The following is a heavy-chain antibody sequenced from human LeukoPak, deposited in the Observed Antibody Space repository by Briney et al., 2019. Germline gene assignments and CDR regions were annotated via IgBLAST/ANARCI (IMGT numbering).Heavy chain of an antibody. Sequence: PGGSLRLSCAASGFTFSSYAMSWVRQAPGKGLEWVSGVSGSGGNTHSGGSVMGRFTISRDNSKNTLYLQMNSLRADDTAVYYCAKETASGYGAFDIWGQGTMVTVSS. D-gene: IGHD3-22*01. CDR2: VSGSGGNT. V-gene: IGHV3-23*01. CDR3: AKETASGYGAFDI. CDR1: GFTFSSYA. J-gene: IGHJ3*02.